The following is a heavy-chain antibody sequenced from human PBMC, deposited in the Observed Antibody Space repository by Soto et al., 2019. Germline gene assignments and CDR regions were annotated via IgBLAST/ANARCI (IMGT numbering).Heavy chain of an antibody. V-gene: IGHV1-18*01. CDR3: PEDGALISGRNWFDS. D-gene: IGHD3-10*01. CDR1: RYAFTSIG. Sequence: SVECCCKASRYAFTSIGSTWVRQAPGQGLERMGCSSAYNGDIKYAQRFQGRVTMTADTSTSTAYMDLRSLRADDTPIYFCPEDGALISGRNWFDSWGQGPMVVVS. CDR2: SSAYNGDI. J-gene: IGHJ5*01.